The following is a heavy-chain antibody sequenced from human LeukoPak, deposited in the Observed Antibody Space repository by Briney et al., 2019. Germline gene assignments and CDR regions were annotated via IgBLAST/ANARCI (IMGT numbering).Heavy chain of an antibody. CDR3: ARDLSPRI. CDR1: GGSISSSSYY. CDR2: IYYSGST. Sequence: SETLSLTCTVSGGSISSSSYYWGWIRQPPGKGLEWIGSIYYSGSTYYNPSLKSRVTISVDTSKNQFSLKLSSVTAADTAVYYCARDLSPRIWGQGTLVAVSS. V-gene: IGHV4-39*07. J-gene: IGHJ4*02.